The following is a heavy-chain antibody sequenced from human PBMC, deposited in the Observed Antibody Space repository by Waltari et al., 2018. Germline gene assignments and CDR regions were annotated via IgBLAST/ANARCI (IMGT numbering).Heavy chain of an antibody. V-gene: IGHV1-3*01. D-gene: IGHD3-9*01. J-gene: IGHJ4*02. CDR1: GYTFTSYA. Sequence: QVQLVQSGAEVKKPGASVKVSCKASGYTFTSYAMHWVRQAPGQRLEWMGWINAGNGNQKYSQKFQGRVTITRDTSASTAYMELSSLRSEDTAVYYCARAPHRYCDWKYYFDYWGQGTLVTVSS. CDR3: ARAPHRYCDWKYYFDY. CDR2: INAGNGNQ.